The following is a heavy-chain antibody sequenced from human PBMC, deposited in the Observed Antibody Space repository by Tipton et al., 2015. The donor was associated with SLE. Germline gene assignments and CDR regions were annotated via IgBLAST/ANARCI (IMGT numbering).Heavy chain of an antibody. CDR1: GGSIDSYY. Sequence: TLSLTCTVSGGSIDSYYGGWIRPPPGKGLEWIGYIYSTGSTKYNPSLRSRATISVETSKNQYSLNLHSVTAADTAVYYCARRWGGNGYDFWGQGTLVTVSS. CDR2: IYSTGST. V-gene: IGHV4-4*09. CDR3: ARRWGGNGYDF. J-gene: IGHJ4*02. D-gene: IGHD4-23*01.